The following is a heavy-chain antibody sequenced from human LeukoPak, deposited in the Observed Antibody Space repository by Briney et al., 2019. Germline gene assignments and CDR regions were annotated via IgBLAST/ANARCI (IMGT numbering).Heavy chain of an antibody. CDR1: GGSFSGYY. J-gene: IGHJ4*02. CDR3: ASPSSQIDY. V-gene: IGHV4-34*01. D-gene: IGHD6-13*01. Sequence: SETLSLTCAVYGGSFSGYYWSWIRQPPGKGLEWIGEINHSGSTNYNPSLKSRVTISVDTSKNQFSLKLSSVTAADTAVYYCASPSSQIDYWGQGTLVTVSS. CDR2: INHSGST.